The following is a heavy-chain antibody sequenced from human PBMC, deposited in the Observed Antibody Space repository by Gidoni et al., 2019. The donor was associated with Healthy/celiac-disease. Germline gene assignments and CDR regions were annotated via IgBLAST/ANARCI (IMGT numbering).Heavy chain of an antibody. CDR3: AKDQLTYQLLLYYGMDV. V-gene: IGHV3-30*18. CDR2: ISYDGSNK. Sequence: QVQLVESGGGVVQPGRSLALSCAASGFTFSDYGMHWVRQAPGKGLEWVAVISYDGSNKNYADSVKGRFTISRDISKSTLYLQMNSLSAEDTAIYYCAKDQLTYQLLLYYGMDVWGQGTTVTVSS. J-gene: IGHJ6*02. CDR1: GFTFSDYG. D-gene: IGHD2-2*01.